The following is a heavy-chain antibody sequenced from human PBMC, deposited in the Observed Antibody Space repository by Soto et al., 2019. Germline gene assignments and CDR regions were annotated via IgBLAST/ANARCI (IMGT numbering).Heavy chain of an antibody. V-gene: IGHV3-23*01. CDR1: GFTFSNYA. D-gene: IGHD6-13*01. CDR3: ARRSSSWYFDY. CDR2: ISGSGDST. Sequence: EVQLLESGGGLVQPGGSLRLSCAASGFTFSNYAMNWVRQAPGKGLEWVSAISGSGDSTYYADSVKGRFTISRDNSKNTPYLQMNSLRAEDTAVYYCARRSSSWYFDYWGQGTLVTVSS. J-gene: IGHJ4*02.